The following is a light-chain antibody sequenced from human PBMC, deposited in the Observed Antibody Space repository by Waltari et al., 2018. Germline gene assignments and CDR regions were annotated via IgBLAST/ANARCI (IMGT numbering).Light chain of an antibody. Sequence: QSVLTQPPSASGAPGQSVTISCSGSSSNIRGNGVPWYQHLSGAAPKLLIYNNNQRPSGVPDRFSGSKSGTSASLAITGLRSEDEVDYYCEAWDDSLSGWVFGGGTRLTVL. CDR1: SSNIRGNG. V-gene: IGLV1-47*02. CDR3: EAWDDSLSGWV. J-gene: IGLJ2*01. CDR2: NNN.